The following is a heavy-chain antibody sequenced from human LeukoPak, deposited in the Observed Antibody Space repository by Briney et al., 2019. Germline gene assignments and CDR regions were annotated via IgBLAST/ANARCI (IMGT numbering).Heavy chain of an antibody. J-gene: IGHJ4*02. Sequence: GESLEISCKGSGYRFTSYWIGWVRQMPGKGLEWMGIIYPGDSDTRYSPSFQGQVTISADKSISTAYLQWSSLRASDTAMYYCATFNDYGDYVSFDYWGQGTLVTVSS. CDR2: IYPGDSDT. D-gene: IGHD4-17*01. V-gene: IGHV5-51*01. CDR1: GYRFTSYW. CDR3: ATFNDYGDYVSFDY.